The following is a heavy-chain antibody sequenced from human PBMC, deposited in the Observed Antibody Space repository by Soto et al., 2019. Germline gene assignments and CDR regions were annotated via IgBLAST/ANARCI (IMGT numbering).Heavy chain of an antibody. CDR1: GFTFSSYT. J-gene: IGHJ3*02. Sequence: EVQLLESGGGLVQPGGSLRLSCAASGFTFSSYTMSWVRQAPGKGLEWVSVISGSGGGTHYADSVKGRFTISRDNSKNTLYLQMNSLRAEDTAVYYCARLTVTTSDDAFDIWGQGTMVTVSS. CDR3: ARLTVTTSDDAFDI. CDR2: ISGSGGGT. V-gene: IGHV3-23*01. D-gene: IGHD4-17*01.